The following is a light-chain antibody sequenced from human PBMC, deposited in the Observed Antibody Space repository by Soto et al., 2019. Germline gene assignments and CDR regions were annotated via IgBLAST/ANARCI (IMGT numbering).Light chain of an antibody. Sequence: EIVLTQSPGPLSLSPGERATLSCRASQTVKSNSLDWYQQKPGQAPRLLIYGTTNRATGIPDRFSGSGSGTDFTLIISSLEPEDFAVYYCQQFGSPPQTFGQGTKLEIK. CDR3: QQFGSPPQT. CDR2: GTT. J-gene: IGKJ2*01. V-gene: IGKV3-20*01. CDR1: QTVKSNS.